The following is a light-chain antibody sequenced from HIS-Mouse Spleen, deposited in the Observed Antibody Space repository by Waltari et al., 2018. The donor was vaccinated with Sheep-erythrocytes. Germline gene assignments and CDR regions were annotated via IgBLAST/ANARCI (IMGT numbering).Light chain of an antibody. Sequence: DIQLTQSPSFLSASVGDRVTITCRASQGISSYLAWYQQKPGKAPNLLIYAASTLQSGVPSRFSGSGSGTEFTLTISSLQHEDFATYYCQQLNSYPHTFGQGTKLEIK. V-gene: IGKV1-9*01. CDR1: QGISSY. J-gene: IGKJ2*01. CDR3: QQLNSYPHT. CDR2: AAS.